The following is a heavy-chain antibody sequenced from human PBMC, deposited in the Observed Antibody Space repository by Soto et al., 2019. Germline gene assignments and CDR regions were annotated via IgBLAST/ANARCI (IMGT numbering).Heavy chain of an antibody. V-gene: IGHV4-34*01. CDR2: INHSGST. Sequence: SETLSLTCAVYGGSFSGYYWSWIRQPPGKGLEWIGEINHSGSTNYNPSLKSRVTISVDTSKNQFSLKLSSVTAADTAVYYCARANYYGDHYYYYGMDVWGQGTTVTVSS. D-gene: IGHD4-17*01. CDR3: ARANYYGDHYYYYGMDV. CDR1: GGSFSGYY. J-gene: IGHJ6*02.